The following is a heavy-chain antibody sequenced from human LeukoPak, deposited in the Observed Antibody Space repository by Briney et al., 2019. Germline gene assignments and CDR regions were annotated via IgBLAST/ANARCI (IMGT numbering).Heavy chain of an antibody. D-gene: IGHD1-26*01. CDR1: GFTFSSYS. CDR3: AKETSRIGGSMASFDY. CDR2: ISSSSGYI. J-gene: IGHJ4*02. V-gene: IGHV3-21*04. Sequence: PGGSLRLSCAASGFTFSSYSMNWVRQAPGKGLEWVSSISSSSGYIYYADSVKGRFTISRDNSKNTLYLQMNSLRAEDTAVYYCAKETSRIGGSMASFDYWGQGTLVTVSS.